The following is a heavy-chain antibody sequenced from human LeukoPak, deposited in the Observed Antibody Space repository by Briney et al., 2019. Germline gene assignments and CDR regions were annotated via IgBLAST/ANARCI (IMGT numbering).Heavy chain of an antibody. J-gene: IGHJ4*02. CDR1: GYTFTGYY. V-gene: IGHV1-2*02. CDR2: INPNSGGT. Sequence: ASVKVSCKASGYTFTGYYMHWVRQAPGQGPEWMGWINPNSGGTNYAQKFQGRVTMTRDTSISTAYMELSRLRSDDTAVYYCARDHLLRVAGPGDYWGQGTLVTVSS. D-gene: IGHD6-19*01. CDR3: ARDHLLRVAGPGDY.